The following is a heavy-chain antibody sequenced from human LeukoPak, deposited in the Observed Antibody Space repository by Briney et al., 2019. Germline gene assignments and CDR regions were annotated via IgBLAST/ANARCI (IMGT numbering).Heavy chain of an antibody. CDR2: IYYSGST. V-gene: IGHV4-30-4*01. Sequence: SETLSLTFTVSGGSISSGDYYWSWIRQPPGKGLEWIGYIYYSGSTYYNPSLKSRVTISVDTSKNQFSLKLSSATAADTAVYYCARVKFGTNLYDRSGYPTAWGQGTLVTVSS. CDR1: GGSISSGDYY. J-gene: IGHJ5*02. D-gene: IGHD3-22*01. CDR3: ARVKFGTNLYDRSGYPTA.